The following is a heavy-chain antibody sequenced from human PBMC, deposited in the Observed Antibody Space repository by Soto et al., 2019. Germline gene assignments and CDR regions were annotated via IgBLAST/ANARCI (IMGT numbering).Heavy chain of an antibody. CDR1: GYSFTSYW. V-gene: IGHV5-51*01. J-gene: IGHJ4*02. D-gene: IGHD3-22*01. CDR2: IYPGDSDT. CDR3: ARSRYYDSSGYWHFDY. Sequence: GESLKISCKGSGYSFTSYWIGWVRQMPGKGLEWMGIIYPGDSDTRYSPSFQGQVTISADKSISTAYLQWSSLKASDTAMYYCARSRYYDSSGYWHFDYWGQGTLVTVSA.